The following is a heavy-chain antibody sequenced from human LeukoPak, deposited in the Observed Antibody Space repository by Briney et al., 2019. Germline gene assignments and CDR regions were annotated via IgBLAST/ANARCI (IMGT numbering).Heavy chain of an antibody. D-gene: IGHD6-19*01. CDR3: ARSGSSGWYLDY. CDR1: GGSISSGGYY. CDR2: IYHSGST. J-gene: IGHJ4*02. V-gene: IGHV4-30-2*01. Sequence: PSETLSLTCTVSGGSISSGGYYWSWIRQPPGKGLEWIGYIYHSGSTYYNPSLKSRVTISVDRSKNQFSLKLSSVTAADTAVYYCARSGSSGWYLDYWGQGTLVTVSS.